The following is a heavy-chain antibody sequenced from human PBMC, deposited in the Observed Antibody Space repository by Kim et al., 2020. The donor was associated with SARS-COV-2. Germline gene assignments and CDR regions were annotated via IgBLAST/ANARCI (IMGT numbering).Heavy chain of an antibody. Sequence: GGSLRLSCAASGFTFGDYAMHWVRQAPGKGLEWVSGISWNSGSIGYADSVKGRFTISRDNAKNSLYLQMNSLRAEDTALYYCAKRSGYSYGYSFDYWGQGTLVTVSS. CDR3: AKRSGYSYGYSFDY. D-gene: IGHD5-18*01. CDR2: ISWNSGSI. CDR1: GFTFGDYA. J-gene: IGHJ4*02. V-gene: IGHV3-9*01.